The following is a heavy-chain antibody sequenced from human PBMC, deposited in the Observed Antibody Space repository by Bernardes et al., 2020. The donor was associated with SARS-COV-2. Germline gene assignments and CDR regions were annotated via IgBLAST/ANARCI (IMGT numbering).Heavy chain of an antibody. CDR1: GFTVRVYW. Sequence: GWSLSLSCAASGFTVRVYWMHWVRQAPGKGLVWVARVNSDGSRITYADSVKGRFTISRDNAKNTLYLQMNSLRAEDTAVYYCAREEGYVLGLSYHYYGMDVWGQGTTVTVSS. D-gene: IGHD5-12*01. V-gene: IGHV3-74*03. CDR3: AREEGYVLGLSYHYYGMDV. J-gene: IGHJ6*02. CDR2: VNSDGSRI.